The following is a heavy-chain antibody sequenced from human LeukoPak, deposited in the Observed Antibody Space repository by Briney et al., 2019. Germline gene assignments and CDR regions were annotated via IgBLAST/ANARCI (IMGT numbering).Heavy chain of an antibody. CDR2: IWYDGSNK. J-gene: IGHJ4*02. Sequence: GGSLRLSCAASGFSFSSYGMHWVRQAPGKGLEWVAAIWYDGSNKYYVDSVKGRFTISRDNSKNTLHLQMNSLRAEDTAVYYCARSYWNDHFDYWGQGTLVTVSS. V-gene: IGHV3-33*01. D-gene: IGHD1-1*01. CDR3: ARSYWNDHFDY. CDR1: GFSFSSYG.